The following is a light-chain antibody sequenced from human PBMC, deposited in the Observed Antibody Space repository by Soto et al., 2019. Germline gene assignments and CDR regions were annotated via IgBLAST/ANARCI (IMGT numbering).Light chain of an antibody. CDR1: SSDVGGYNY. V-gene: IGLV2-14*01. CDR3: SSYTSSNTL. Sequence: QAVVTQPASVSGSPGQSITISCTGTSSDVGGYNYVSWYQQNPGKAPKLMIYDVSNRPSGVSYRFSGSKSGNTASLTISGLQAEDEADYYCSSYTSSNTLFGGGTKLTVL. CDR2: DVS. J-gene: IGLJ2*01.